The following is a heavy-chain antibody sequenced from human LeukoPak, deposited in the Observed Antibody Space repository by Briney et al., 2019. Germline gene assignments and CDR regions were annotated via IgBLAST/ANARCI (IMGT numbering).Heavy chain of an antibody. Sequence: SEALSLTCTVSGGSISSSSYYWGWIRQPPGKGLEWIGSIYYSGSTYYNPSLKSRVTISVDTSKNQFSLKLSSVTAADTAVYYCARRGQSTDYWGQGTLVTVSS. CDR1: GGSISSSSYY. D-gene: IGHD3-16*01. CDR3: ARRGQSTDY. V-gene: IGHV4-39*01. J-gene: IGHJ4*02. CDR2: IYYSGST.